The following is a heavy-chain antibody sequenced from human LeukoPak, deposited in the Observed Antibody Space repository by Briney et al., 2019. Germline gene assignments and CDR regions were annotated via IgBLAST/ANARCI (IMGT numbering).Heavy chain of an antibody. J-gene: IGHJ6*02. CDR3: ARHQQLVRVPSYYGMDV. D-gene: IGHD6-13*01. Sequence: SETLSLTCAVSGGSISSSNWWSWVRQPPGKGLEWIGEIYHSGSTNYNPSLKSRVTISVDKSKNQFSLKLSSVTAADTAVYYCARHQQLVRVPSYYGMDVWGQGTTVTVSS. CDR2: IYHSGST. CDR1: GGSISSSNW. V-gene: IGHV4-4*02.